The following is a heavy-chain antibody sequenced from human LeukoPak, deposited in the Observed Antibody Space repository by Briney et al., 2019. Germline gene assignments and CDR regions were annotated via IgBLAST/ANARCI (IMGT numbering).Heavy chain of an antibody. J-gene: IGHJ4*02. CDR1: GGSMNQYY. CDR3: ARMFRGYYYDSSGPNYFDY. D-gene: IGHD3-22*01. CDR2: IYSTGTT. Sequence: SETLSLTCTVSGGSMNQYYWSWIRQPAGKGLEWIGRIYSTGTTYYKPSLKSRVTMSVDTSHNQFFLKLNSVTAADTAVYYCARMFRGYYYDSSGPNYFDYWGQGTLVTVSS. V-gene: IGHV4-4*07.